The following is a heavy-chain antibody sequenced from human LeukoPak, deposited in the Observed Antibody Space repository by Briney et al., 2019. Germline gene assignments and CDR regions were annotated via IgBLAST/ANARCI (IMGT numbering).Heavy chain of an antibody. D-gene: IGHD3-10*01. CDR1: GYTFTGFY. J-gene: IGHJ4*02. CDR3: ASLGDYYGSGSYSPFDY. V-gene: IGHV1-2*02. CDR2: LNPNSGGT. Sequence: GASVKVSCKASGYTFTGFYMHWLRQAPGQGPEWMGWLNPNSGGTNYAQKFQGRVTMTRDTSISTAYMELSRLKSDDTAMYYCASLGDYYGSGSYSPFDYWGQGTLVTVSS.